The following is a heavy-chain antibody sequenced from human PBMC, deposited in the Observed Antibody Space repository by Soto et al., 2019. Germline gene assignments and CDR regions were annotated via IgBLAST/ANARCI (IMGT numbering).Heavy chain of an antibody. Sequence: KQSQTLSLTCAISGDRVSSNSAAWNWIRQSPSRGLEWLGRTYYRSKWYNDYAVSVKSRITINPDTSKNQFSLQLNSVTPEDTAVYYCARVRGRSPYYYYYYMDVWGKGTTVTVSS. CDR3: ARVRGRSPYYYYYYMDV. CDR2: TYYRSKWYN. CDR1: GDRVSSNSAA. V-gene: IGHV6-1*01. J-gene: IGHJ6*03. D-gene: IGHD3-10*01.